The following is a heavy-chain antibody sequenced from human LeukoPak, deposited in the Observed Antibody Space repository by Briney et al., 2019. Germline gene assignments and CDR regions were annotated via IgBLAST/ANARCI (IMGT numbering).Heavy chain of an antibody. Sequence: ASVKVSCKASGYTFTSYGISWVRQAPGQGLEWMGWISAYNGNTNYAQKLQGRVTMTTDTSTSTAYVELRSLRSDDTAVYYCARFARPDTAMDPLYYYYYGMDVWGQGTTVTVSS. CDR1: GYTFTSYG. V-gene: IGHV1-18*01. CDR2: ISAYNGNT. CDR3: ARFARPDTAMDPLYYYYYGMDV. J-gene: IGHJ6*02. D-gene: IGHD5-18*01.